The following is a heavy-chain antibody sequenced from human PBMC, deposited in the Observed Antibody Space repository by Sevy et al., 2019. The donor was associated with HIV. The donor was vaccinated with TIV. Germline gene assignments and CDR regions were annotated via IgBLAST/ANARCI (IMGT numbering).Heavy chain of an antibody. CDR2: ISGSGGSGDKT. Sequence: GGSLRLSCAASGFTFSSYAMNWVRQAPGKGLEWVSGISGSGGSGDKTNYADSVKGRFTISRDDSKNSLYLQLNSLRAEDTAIYYCARKYDSSGYFDYWGQGTMVTVSS. CDR1: GFTFSSYA. D-gene: IGHD3-22*01. V-gene: IGHV3-23*01. CDR3: ARKYDSSGYFDY. J-gene: IGHJ4*02.